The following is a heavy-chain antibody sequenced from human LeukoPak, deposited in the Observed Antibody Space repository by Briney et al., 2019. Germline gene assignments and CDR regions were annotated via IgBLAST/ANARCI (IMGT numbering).Heavy chain of an antibody. Sequence: GGSLRLSCAASGFTFSNAWMSWVRQAPGKGLEWVGRIKSETDGGTTDYAAPVKGRFTISRDNSKNTLYLQMNSLRAEDTAVYYCAKVEPLLWAFDIWGQGTMVTVSS. V-gene: IGHV3-15*01. CDR3: AKVEPLLWAFDI. CDR1: GFTFSNAW. D-gene: IGHD3-10*01. CDR2: IKSETDGGTT. J-gene: IGHJ3*02.